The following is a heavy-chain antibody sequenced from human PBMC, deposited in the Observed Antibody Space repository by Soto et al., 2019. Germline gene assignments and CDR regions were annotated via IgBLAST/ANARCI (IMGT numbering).Heavy chain of an antibody. CDR3: AGNWSISVDSSDAFDI. D-gene: IGHD3-3*02. Sequence: SETLSITCAVSGGSVSSGSHYWSWIRQPPGRGLEWIAYISYTGTTDYNPSLKSRVTISVDMSKNQFSLRLDSVTAADTAVYYCAGNWSISVDSSDAFDIWGQGTMVTVSS. V-gene: IGHV4-61*01. J-gene: IGHJ3*02. CDR1: GGSVSSGSHY. CDR2: ISYTGTT.